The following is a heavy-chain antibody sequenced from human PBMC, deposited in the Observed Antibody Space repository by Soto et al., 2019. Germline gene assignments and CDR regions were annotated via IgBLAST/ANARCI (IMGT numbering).Heavy chain of an antibody. D-gene: IGHD5-12*01. J-gene: IGHJ3*02. CDR2: ISAYNGKT. CDR1: GYIFSDYG. Sequence: QVQLVQSGAEVKKPGASVKVSCRSSGYIFSDYGITWVRQAPGQGLEWMGWISAYNGKTDYAQKFQDRLTLATDTSTSTAYMELRSLRSDDTALYSWARPVTSPDYLDILGQGTMVTGSS. CDR3: ARPVTSPDYLDI. V-gene: IGHV1-18*01.